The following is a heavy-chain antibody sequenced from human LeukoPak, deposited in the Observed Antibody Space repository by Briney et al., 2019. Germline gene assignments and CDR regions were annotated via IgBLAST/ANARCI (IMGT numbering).Heavy chain of an antibody. CDR1: GFTFSSYE. Sequence: TGGSLRLSCAASGFTFSSYEMNWVRQPPGKGLEWIGSIYYSGSTYYNPSLKSRVTISVDTSKNQFSLKLSSVTAADTAVYYSARQAVAAHYFDYWGQGTLVTVSS. J-gene: IGHJ4*02. D-gene: IGHD6-19*01. CDR2: IYYSGST. CDR3: ARQAVAAHYFDY. V-gene: IGHV4-39*07.